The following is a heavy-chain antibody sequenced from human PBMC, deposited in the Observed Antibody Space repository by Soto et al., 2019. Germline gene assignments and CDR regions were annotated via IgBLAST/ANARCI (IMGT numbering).Heavy chain of an antibody. J-gene: IGHJ4*02. Sequence: ASVKVACKAAGGSFSSYAISWGRQAPGQGLEWMGWIIAYNGNTNYAQKLQGRVTITTDTSTSTAYMELRSLRSDDTAVYYCARDRQQLVRGLFDYWGQGTLVTVTS. D-gene: IGHD6-13*01. CDR1: GGSFSSYA. CDR3: ARDRQQLVRGLFDY. V-gene: IGHV1-18*01. CDR2: IIAYNGNT.